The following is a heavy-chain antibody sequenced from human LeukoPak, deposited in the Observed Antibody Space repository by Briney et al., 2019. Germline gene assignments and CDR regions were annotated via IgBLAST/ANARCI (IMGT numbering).Heavy chain of an antibody. V-gene: IGHV1-18*01. CDR3: AREAAVAGTRRDAFDI. CDR2: ISAYNGNT. D-gene: IGHD6-19*01. J-gene: IGHJ3*02. CDR1: GYTFTSYG. Sequence: ASVTVSCKASGYTFTSYGISWVRQAPGQGLEWMGWISAYNGNTNYAQKLQGRVTMTTDTSTSTAYMELRSLRSDDTAVYYCAREAAVAGTRRDAFDIWGQGTMVTVSS.